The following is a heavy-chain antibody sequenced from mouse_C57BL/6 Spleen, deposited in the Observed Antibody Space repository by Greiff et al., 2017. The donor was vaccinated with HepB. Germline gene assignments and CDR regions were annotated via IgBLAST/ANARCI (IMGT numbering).Heavy chain of an antibody. V-gene: IGHV1-64*01. J-gene: IGHJ2*01. D-gene: IGHD1-1*01. CDR1: GYTFTSYW. CDR3: ASGSYYGSSELDY. Sequence: QVQLQQPGAELVKPGASVKLSCKASGYTFTSYWMHWVKQRPGQGLEWIGMIHPNSGSTNYNEKFKSKATLTVDKSSSTAYMQLSSLTSEDTAVYYCASGSYYGSSELDYWGQGTTLTVSS. CDR2: IHPNSGST.